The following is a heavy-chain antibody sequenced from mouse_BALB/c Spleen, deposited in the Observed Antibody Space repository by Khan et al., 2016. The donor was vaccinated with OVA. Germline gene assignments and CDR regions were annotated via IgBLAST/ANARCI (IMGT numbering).Heavy chain of an antibody. V-gene: IGHV1S132*01. Sequence: QVQLKESGAELVRPGASVTLSCTTSGYIITSYWIHWVKQRSGQGLEWIASIYPGTGSTYYNEKLKGQATLTADTSTSTAYMQLSCLESEDSAVYLGARDYGSNSAMDYWGQGTSVTVSS. CDR2: IYPGTGST. D-gene: IGHD1-1*01. CDR1: GYIITSYW. J-gene: IGHJ4*01. CDR3: ARDYGSNSAMDY.